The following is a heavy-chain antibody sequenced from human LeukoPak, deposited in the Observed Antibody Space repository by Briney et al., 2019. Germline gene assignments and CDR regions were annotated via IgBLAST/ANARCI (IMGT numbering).Heavy chain of an antibody. CDR3: AKGPRPYYYDSSGYSEVYYFDY. J-gene: IGHJ4*02. Sequence: GGSLRLSCAASGFTFSSYAMSWVRQAPGKGLEWVSAISGSGGSTYYADSVKGRLTIYRDNSKNTLYLQMNSLRAEDTAVYYCAKGPRPYYYDSSGYSEVYYFDYWGQGTLVTVSS. D-gene: IGHD3-22*01. CDR2: ISGSGGST. V-gene: IGHV3-23*01. CDR1: GFTFSSYA.